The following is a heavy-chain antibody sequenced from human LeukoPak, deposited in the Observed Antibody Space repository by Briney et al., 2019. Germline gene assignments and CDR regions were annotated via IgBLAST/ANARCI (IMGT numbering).Heavy chain of an antibody. D-gene: IGHD3-22*01. J-gene: IGHJ4*02. CDR2: ISSSSSYI. V-gene: IGHV3-21*01. CDR1: GFTFSSYS. Sequence: GGSLRLSCAASGFTFSSYSMNWVRQAPGKGLEWVSSISSSSSYIYYADSVKGRFTISRDNAKNSLYLQVNSLRAEDTAVYYCATFDSSGYTAIDYWGQGTLVTVSS. CDR3: ATFDSSGYTAIDY.